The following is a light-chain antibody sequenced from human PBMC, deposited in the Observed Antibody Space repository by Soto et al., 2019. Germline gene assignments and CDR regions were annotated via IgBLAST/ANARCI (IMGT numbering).Light chain of an antibody. V-gene: IGKV3-20*01. CDR2: GAS. Sequence: EIVLTQSPGTLSLSPGETATLSCRASQSVNSDYLAWYQQIPGQAPGVLIYGASTRAAGIPDRFSGSGSGTDFTLTITSLQPKDFAVYYCHQFDNSSYTFGQGTKLEIK. J-gene: IGKJ2*01. CDR1: QSVNSDY. CDR3: HQFDNSSYT.